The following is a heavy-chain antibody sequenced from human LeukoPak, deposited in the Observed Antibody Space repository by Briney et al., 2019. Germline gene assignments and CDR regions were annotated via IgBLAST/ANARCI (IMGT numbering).Heavy chain of an antibody. Sequence: PSETLSLTCIVSGGSISSGDYYWDWIRQPPGWRLEWIGNVHHTGKVDYNPSLRSRVSMYVDRPKNQFSLKLTSVTAADTAIYYCARHLAAHNWFDPWGQGAPVTIPS. V-gene: IGHV4-39*01. CDR1: GGSISSGDYY. CDR2: VHHTGKV. CDR3: ARHLAAHNWFDP. D-gene: IGHD6-25*01. J-gene: IGHJ5*02.